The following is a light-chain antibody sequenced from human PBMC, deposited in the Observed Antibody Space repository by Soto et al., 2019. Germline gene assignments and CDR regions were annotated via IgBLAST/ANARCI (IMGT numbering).Light chain of an antibody. Sequence: QSVLTQPPSVSGAPGQRVTISCTGSSSNIGAGYVVHWYQQLPGTAPKLLIYAHSNRPSGVPDRFSASRSGTSASLAITGLQAEDEADYYCQSYDSSLSGAVFGGGTKLTVL. CDR3: QSYDSSLSGAV. CDR2: AHS. CDR1: SSNIGAGYV. J-gene: IGLJ2*01. V-gene: IGLV1-40*01.